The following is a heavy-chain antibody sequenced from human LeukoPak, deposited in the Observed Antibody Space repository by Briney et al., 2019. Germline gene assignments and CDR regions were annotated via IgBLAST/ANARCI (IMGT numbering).Heavy chain of an antibody. CDR3: ARDRGGRSGLDD. CDR2: ISNTGSSS. D-gene: IGHD2-15*01. CDR1: GFTFSSNA. J-gene: IGHJ4*02. V-gene: IGHV3-64D*09. Sequence: GGSLRLYCSASGFTFSSNAMHWGRQATGKGLEYVSAISNTGSSSYYADSVKGRFTISRDNSKSTLYLEMRSLKVEDTAMYYCARDRGGRSGLDDRGQGTLVTVYS.